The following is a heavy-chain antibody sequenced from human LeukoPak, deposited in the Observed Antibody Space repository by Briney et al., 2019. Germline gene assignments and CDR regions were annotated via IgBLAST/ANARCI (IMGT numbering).Heavy chain of an antibody. D-gene: IGHD3-9*01. V-gene: IGHV5-51*01. Sequence: GESLKISCKGSGYSFTSYWIGWVRQMPGKGLEWMGIIYPGDSDTRYSPSFQGQVTISADKSISTAYLQWRSLKVSDTAMYYCARLYGYFDWFVGAFDIWGQGTMVTVSS. CDR3: ARLYGYFDWFVGAFDI. CDR2: IYPGDSDT. CDR1: GYSFTSYW. J-gene: IGHJ3*02.